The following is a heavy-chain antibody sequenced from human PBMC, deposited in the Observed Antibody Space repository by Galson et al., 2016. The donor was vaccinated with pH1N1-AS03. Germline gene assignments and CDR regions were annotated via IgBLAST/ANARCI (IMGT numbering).Heavy chain of an antibody. Sequence: SVKVSCKASGYTFTTYGISWVRQAPGQGLEWMGWISAYYGDTHFAHKFQERVTLTRDTSTATAYMELRNLRSDDTAVYYYGRESEISGVVFFNYWGQGTLVTVSS. D-gene: IGHD3-3*01. J-gene: IGHJ4*02. V-gene: IGHV1-18*01. CDR2: ISAYYGDT. CDR1: GYTFTTYG. CDR3: GRESEISGVVFFNY.